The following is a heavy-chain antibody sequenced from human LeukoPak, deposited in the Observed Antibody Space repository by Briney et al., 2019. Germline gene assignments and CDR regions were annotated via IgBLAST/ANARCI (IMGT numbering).Heavy chain of an antibody. D-gene: IGHD3-10*01. Sequence: GGSLRLSCAASGFTFRNYWMTWVRQSPGKGLEWVAIIKPDGSDKYHVDSVKGRFTISRDNANNSLYLQMSSLRAEDTAVYYCARGGHRQKEFWGQGTLVTVSS. CDR1: GFTFRNYW. CDR3: ARGGHRQKEF. V-gene: IGHV3-7*01. CDR2: IKPDGSDK. J-gene: IGHJ4*02.